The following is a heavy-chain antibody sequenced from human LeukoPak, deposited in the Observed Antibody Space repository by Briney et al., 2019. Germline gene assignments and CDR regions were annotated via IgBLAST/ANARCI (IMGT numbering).Heavy chain of an antibody. CDR3: ARRGVWEPYYFDY. CDR2: IYPGDSDT. D-gene: IGHD1-26*01. CDR1: GYSFINYG. J-gene: IGHJ4*02. V-gene: IGHV5-51*01. Sequence: GESLKISCKGSGYSFINYGIGWVRQMPGKGLEWMGIIYPGDSDTRYSPSFEGQVTISTDKSISTAYLQWSSLKASDTAMYYCARRGVWEPYYFDYWGQGTLSPSPQ.